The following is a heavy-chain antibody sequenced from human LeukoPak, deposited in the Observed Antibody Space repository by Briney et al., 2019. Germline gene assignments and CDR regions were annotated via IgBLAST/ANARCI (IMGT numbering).Heavy chain of an antibody. CDR1: GGSISSYY. Sequence: PSETLSLTCTVSGGSISSYYWSWIRQPPGKGLEWIGYIYYSGSTNYNPSLKKRVTISVDTSKHQFYLKLSSVTDADTAVYYCARDLLGALGWFDPWGQGTLVTVSS. D-gene: IGHD2-15*01. J-gene: IGHJ5*02. CDR3: ARDLLGALGWFDP. V-gene: IGHV4-59*01. CDR2: IYYSGST.